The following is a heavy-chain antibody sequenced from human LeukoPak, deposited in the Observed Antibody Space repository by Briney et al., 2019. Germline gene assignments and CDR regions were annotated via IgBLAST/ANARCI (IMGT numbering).Heavy chain of an antibody. D-gene: IGHD6-13*01. CDR1: GYTFTSYG. V-gene: IGHV1-69*13. CDR3: ASEWYSSSWYYYYGMDV. J-gene: IGHJ6*02. CDR2: IIPIFGTA. Sequence: ASVTVSCKASGYTFTSYGISWVRQAPGQGLEWMGGIIPIFGTANYAQKFQGRVTITADESTSTAYMELSSLRSEDTAVYYCASEWYSSSWYYYYGMDVWGQGTTVTVSS.